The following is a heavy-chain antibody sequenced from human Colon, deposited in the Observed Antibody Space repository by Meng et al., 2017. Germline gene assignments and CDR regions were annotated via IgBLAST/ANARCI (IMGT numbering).Heavy chain of an antibody. D-gene: IGHD6-6*01. CDR3: ARDGSSSSAYYYYGMDV. CDR1: GFTFSDYY. Sequence: GESLKIPCAASGFTFSDYYMSWIRQAPGKGLEWVSYISSSGSTIYYADSVKGRFTISRDNAKNSLYLQMNSLRAEDTAVYYCARDGSSSSAYYYYGMDVWGQGTTVTVSS. V-gene: IGHV3-11*01. J-gene: IGHJ6*02. CDR2: ISSSGSTI.